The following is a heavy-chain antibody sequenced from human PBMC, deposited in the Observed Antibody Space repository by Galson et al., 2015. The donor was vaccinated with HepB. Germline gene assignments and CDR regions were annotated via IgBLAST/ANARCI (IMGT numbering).Heavy chain of an antibody. D-gene: IGHD3-10*01. CDR1: GFTLRDYY. J-gene: IGHJ6*02. CDR2: ISPRGAYI. V-gene: IGHV3-11*05. CDR3: ARELYGAGSNYPNYFYHYGMDV. Sequence: SLRLSCAASGFTLRDYYMTWIRQATGKGLEWISYISPRGAYIDYADSVQGRFTISRDNANNSLTLQMNSLRAEDTAVYYCARELYGAGSNYPNYFYHYGMDVWGQGTTVIVSS.